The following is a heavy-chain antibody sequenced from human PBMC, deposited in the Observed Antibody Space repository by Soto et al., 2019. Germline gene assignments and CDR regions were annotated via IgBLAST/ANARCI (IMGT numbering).Heavy chain of an antibody. Sequence: QLQLQESGSGLVKPSQTLSLTCAVSGGSISSGGYSWSWIRQPPGKGLEWIGYIYHSGSTYYNPSLKSRVTISVDRSKNQFSLKLSSVSGADTAVYYCARAHGSGWGAFDIWGQGTMVTVSS. CDR1: GGSISSGGYS. D-gene: IGHD3-10*01. CDR3: ARAHGSGWGAFDI. J-gene: IGHJ3*02. V-gene: IGHV4-30-2*01. CDR2: IYHSGST.